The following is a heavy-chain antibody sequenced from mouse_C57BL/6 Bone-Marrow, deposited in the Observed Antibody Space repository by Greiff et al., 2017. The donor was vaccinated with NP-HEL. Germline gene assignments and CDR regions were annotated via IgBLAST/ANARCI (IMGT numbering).Heavy chain of an antibody. Sequence: VKLQESGAELVKPGASVKISCKASGYAFSSYWMNWVKQRPGKGLEWIGQIYPGDGDTNYNGKFKGKATLTADKSSRKAYMQLSSLTSEDSAVYFCARLRAVVTPYYAKDYWGQGTSVTVSS. V-gene: IGHV1-80*01. J-gene: IGHJ4*01. D-gene: IGHD2-5*01. CDR2: IYPGDGDT. CDR1: GYAFSSYW. CDR3: ARLRAVVTPYYAKDY.